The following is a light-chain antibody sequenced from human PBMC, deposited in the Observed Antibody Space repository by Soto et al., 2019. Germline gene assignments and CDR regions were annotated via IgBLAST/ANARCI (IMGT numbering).Light chain of an antibody. CDR3: QQYNNWPQT. CDR2: DAT. J-gene: IGKJ1*01. V-gene: IGKV3-11*01. CDR1: QTVSSY. Sequence: EIVLTQSPATLSLSPGERATLSCRASQTVSSYLAWYQQKPGQAPRLLIYDATNRATGIPARFSGSGSGTDFTLTISSLEPEDVAVYYCQQYNNWPQTFGQGTKVEIK.